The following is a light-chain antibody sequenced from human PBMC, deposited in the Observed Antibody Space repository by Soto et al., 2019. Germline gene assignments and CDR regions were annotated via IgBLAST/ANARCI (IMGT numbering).Light chain of an antibody. CDR1: QSVSRN. J-gene: IGKJ1*01. CDR3: QQYGDSPPWT. Sequence: EIVLTRSPGTLSLSPGEGATLSCRASQSVSRNLAWYQQKPGQAPRLLIYDASNRATGIPARFSGSGSVTDFTLTISRLEPEDFAVYYCQQYGDSPPWTFGQGTKVDI. V-gene: IGKV3-20*01. CDR2: DAS.